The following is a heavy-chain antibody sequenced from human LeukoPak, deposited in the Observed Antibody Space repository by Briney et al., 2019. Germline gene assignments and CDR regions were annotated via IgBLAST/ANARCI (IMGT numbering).Heavy chain of an antibody. CDR2: IYSDGSRT. CDR1: GFTFNTYW. D-gene: IGHD1-26*01. V-gene: IGHV3-74*01. J-gene: IGHJ3*02. Sequence: GGSLRLSCAASGFTFNTYWMHWVRQGPGKGLVWVSRIYSDGSRTTYADSVRGRFTISGDNAKNTLYLQMNSLRAEDTAMYYCARSGRGGAFDIWGQGTMVTVSS. CDR3: ARSGRGGAFDI.